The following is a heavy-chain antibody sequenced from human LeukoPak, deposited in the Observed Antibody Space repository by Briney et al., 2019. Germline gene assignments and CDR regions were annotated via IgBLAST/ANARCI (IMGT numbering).Heavy chain of an antibody. CDR2: TGNKANSYTT. CDR1: GFTFSDHY. D-gene: IGHD1-26*01. V-gene: IGHV3-72*01. CDR3: ARVSGTYFPFFDY. Sequence: PGGSLTLSCAASGFTFSDHYMDWVRQAPGKGLEWVGRTGNKANSYTTEYAASVKGRFSISRDDSKNSLYLQMNSLKTGDTAVYYCARVSGTYFPFFDYWGQGTLVTVSS. J-gene: IGHJ4*02.